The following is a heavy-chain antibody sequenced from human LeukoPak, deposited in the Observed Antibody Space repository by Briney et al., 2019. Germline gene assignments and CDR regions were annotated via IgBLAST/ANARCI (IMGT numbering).Heavy chain of an antibody. V-gene: IGHV1-2*02. J-gene: IGHJ4*02. CDR2: INPNSGGT. D-gene: IGHD5-12*01. CDR1: GYTFTGYY. CDR3: ASLGDDKGYSGYDSAFDY. Sequence: GASVKVSCKASGYTFTGYYMHWVRQAPGQGLEWMGWINPNSGGTNYAQKFQGRVTMTRDTSISTAYMELSRLRSDDTAVYYCASLGDDKGYSGYDSAFDYWGQGTLVTVSS.